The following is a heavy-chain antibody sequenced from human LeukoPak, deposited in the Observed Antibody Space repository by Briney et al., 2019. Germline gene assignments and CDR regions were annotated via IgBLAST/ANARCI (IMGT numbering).Heavy chain of an antibody. CDR2: IYYSGST. D-gene: IGHD3-9*01. CDR3: ARQGVRYFDWSGDY. Sequence: SETLSLTCTVSGGSISSSSYYWGWIRQPPGKGLEWIGSIYYSGSTYYNLSLKSRVTISVDTSKNQFSLKLSSVTAADTAVYYCARQGVRYFDWSGDYWGQGTLVAVSS. J-gene: IGHJ4*02. CDR1: GGSISSSSYY. V-gene: IGHV4-39*01.